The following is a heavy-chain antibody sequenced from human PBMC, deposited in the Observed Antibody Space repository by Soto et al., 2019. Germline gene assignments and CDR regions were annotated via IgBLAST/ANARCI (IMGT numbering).Heavy chain of an antibody. V-gene: IGHV3-73*01. Sequence: EVQLVESGGGLVQPGGSLKLSCAASGLTFSASAMHWVRQASGKGLEGVGRIRSKANSYATAYAASVKGRFTISRDDSKNTAYLQMNSLKTEDTAVYYCTRSSAAGREPAFDIWGQGTMVTVSS. CDR3: TRSSAAGREPAFDI. D-gene: IGHD6-13*01. CDR1: GLTFSASA. CDR2: IRSKANSYAT. J-gene: IGHJ3*02.